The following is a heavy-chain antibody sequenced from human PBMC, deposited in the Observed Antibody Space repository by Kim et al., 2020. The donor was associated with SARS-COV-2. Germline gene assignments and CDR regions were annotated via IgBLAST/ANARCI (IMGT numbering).Heavy chain of an antibody. D-gene: IGHD6-13*01. CDR1: GFTFSSYG. V-gene: IGHV3-30*18. CDR3: ANNRDSSSWYAGYYYYGMDV. Sequence: GGSLRLSCAASGFTFSSYGMHWVRQAPGKGLEWVAVISYDGSNKYYADSVKGRFTISRDNSKNTLYLQMNSLRAEDTAVYYCANNRDSSSWYAGYYYYGMDVWGQGTTVTVSS. CDR2: ISYDGSNK. J-gene: IGHJ6*02.